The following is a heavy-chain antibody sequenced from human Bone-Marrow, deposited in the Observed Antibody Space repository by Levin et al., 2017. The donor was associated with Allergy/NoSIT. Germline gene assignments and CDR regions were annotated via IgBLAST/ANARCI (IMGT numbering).Heavy chain of an antibody. D-gene: IGHD1-1*01. CDR2: IYPGDSDT. CDR3: ARGQEVDWTLNAFDI. V-gene: IGHV5-51*01. CDR1: GYSFTSYW. Sequence: RGESLKISCKGSGYSFTSYWIGWVRQMPGKGLEWMGIIYPGDSDTRYSPSFQGQVTISADKSISTAYLQWSSLKASDTAMYYCARGQEVDWTLNAFDIWGQGTMVTVSS. J-gene: IGHJ3*02.